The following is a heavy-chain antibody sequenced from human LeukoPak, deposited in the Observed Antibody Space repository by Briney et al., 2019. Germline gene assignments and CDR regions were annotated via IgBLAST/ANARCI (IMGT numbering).Heavy chain of an antibody. CDR1: GFSFSSYA. V-gene: IGHV3-23*01. Sequence: GGSLRLSCVASGFSFSSYAMSWVRQAPGKGLEWVSAISGSGVSTYSADSVKGRSTISRDTSKNTLNLQMNSLRAEDTAVYYCAKVHYYDSSGMGGFDHWGQGTLVTVSS. CDR2: ISGSGVST. D-gene: IGHD3-22*01. CDR3: AKVHYYDSSGMGGFDH. J-gene: IGHJ4*02.